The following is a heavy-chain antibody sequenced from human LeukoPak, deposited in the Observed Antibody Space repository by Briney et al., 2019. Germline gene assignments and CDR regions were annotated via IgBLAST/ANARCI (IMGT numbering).Heavy chain of an antibody. Sequence: GASVKVSCKASGYTFTDYYIHWVRQAPGQGLEWMAWINPNSGGTNYAQKFQGRVTMTRATSITTAYMELTRLTSDDTAMYYCARIRGDSTGYRSWGQGTQVIVSS. CDR2: INPNSGGT. J-gene: IGHJ4*02. CDR1: GYTFTDYY. CDR3: ARIRGDSTGYRS. V-gene: IGHV1-2*02. D-gene: IGHD3-22*01.